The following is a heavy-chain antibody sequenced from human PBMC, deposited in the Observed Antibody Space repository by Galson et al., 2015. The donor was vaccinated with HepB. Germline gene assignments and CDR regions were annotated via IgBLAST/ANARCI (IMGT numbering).Heavy chain of an antibody. Sequence: SVKVSCKASGYTFTSYGISWVRQAPGQGLEWMGWISAYNGNTNYAQKLQGRVTMTTDTSTSTAYMELRSLRSDDTAVYYCAREIRDYDYGDYCFDYWGQGTLVTVSS. V-gene: IGHV1-18*01. CDR2: ISAYNGNT. CDR1: GYTFTSYG. CDR3: AREIRDYDYGDYCFDY. J-gene: IGHJ4*02. D-gene: IGHD4-17*01.